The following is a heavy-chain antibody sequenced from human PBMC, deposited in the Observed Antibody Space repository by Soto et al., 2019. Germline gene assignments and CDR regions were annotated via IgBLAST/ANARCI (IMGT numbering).Heavy chain of an antibody. CDR3: AREYGSGSYYPNWFDP. D-gene: IGHD3-10*01. CDR1: GFTFSSYG. V-gene: IGHV3-33*01. J-gene: IGHJ5*02. CDR2: IWYDGSNK. Sequence: GGSLRLSCAASGFTFSSYGMHWVRQAPGKGLEWVAVIWYDGSNKYYADSVKGRFTISRDNSKNTLYLQMNSLRAEDTAVYYCAREYGSGSYYPNWFDPWGQGTLVTVSS.